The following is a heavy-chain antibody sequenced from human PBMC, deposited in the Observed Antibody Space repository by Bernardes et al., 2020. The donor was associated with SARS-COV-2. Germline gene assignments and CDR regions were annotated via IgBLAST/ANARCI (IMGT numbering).Heavy chain of an antibody. Sequence: SCKASGYTFTNHGINWVRQAPGKGLEWVSYIRGTSGIIYYADSVKGRFTISRDNAKNSLYLQMNSLRDEDTAVYYCARARGYTSGPPNWFDPWGQGTLVTVSS. CDR2: IRGTSGII. CDR1: GYTFTNHG. J-gene: IGHJ5*02. CDR3: ARARGYTSGPPNWFDP. V-gene: IGHV3-48*02. D-gene: IGHD5-18*01.